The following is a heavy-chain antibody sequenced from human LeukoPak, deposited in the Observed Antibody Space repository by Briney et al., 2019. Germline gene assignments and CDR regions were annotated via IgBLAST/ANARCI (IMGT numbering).Heavy chain of an antibody. J-gene: IGHJ3*02. CDR3: ARILSWMHAFDI. CDR2: IYHSGST. V-gene: IGHV4-4*02. CDR1: GGSISSSNW. D-gene: IGHD5-12*01. Sequence: RTSETLSLTCTVSGGSISSSNWWSWVRQPPGKGLEWIGEIYHSGSTNYNPSLKSRVTISVDKSKNQFSLKLSSVTAADTAVYYCARILSWMHAFDIWGQGTMVTVSS.